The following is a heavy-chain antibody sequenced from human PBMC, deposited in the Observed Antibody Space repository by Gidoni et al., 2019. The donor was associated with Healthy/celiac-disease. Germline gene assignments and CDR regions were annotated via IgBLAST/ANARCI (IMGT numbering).Heavy chain of an antibody. CDR3: ARDGVGATGTFDY. D-gene: IGHD1-26*01. V-gene: IGHV4-59*01. J-gene: IGHJ4*02. Sequence: QVQLQESGPGLVKPSETLSLTCTVSGGSISSYYWSWIRQPPGKGLEWIGYIYYSGSTNYNPSLKSRVTISVDTSKNQFSLKLSSVTAADTAVYYCARDGVGATGTFDYWGQGTLVTVSS. CDR2: IYYSGST. CDR1: GGSISSYY.